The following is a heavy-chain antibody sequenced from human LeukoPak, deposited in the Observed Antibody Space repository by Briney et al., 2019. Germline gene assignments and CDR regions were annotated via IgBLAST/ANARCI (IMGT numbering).Heavy chain of an antibody. D-gene: IGHD1-14*01. J-gene: IGHJ4*02. CDR2: INHSGST. CDR3: AGREPSRLDY. CDR1: GGSFSGYY. Sequence: SETLSLTCAVYGGSFSGYYWSWIRQPPGKGLEWIGEINHSGSTNYNPSLKSRVTISVDTSKNQFSLKLSPVTAADTAVYYCAGREPSRLDYWGQGTLVTVSS. V-gene: IGHV4-34*01.